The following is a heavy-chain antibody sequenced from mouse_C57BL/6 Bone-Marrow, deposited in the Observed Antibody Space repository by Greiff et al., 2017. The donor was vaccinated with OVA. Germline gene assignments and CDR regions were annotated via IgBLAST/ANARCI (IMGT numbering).Heavy chain of an antibody. J-gene: IGHJ1*03. CDR1: GFTFSDYG. CDR3: AKLPWYFDV. Sequence: EVHLVESGGGLVKPGGSLKLSCAASGFTFSDYGMHWVRQAPEKGLEWVAYISSGSSTIYYEDTVKGRFTISRDNAKNTLFLQMTSLRSEDTAMYYCAKLPWYFDVWGTGTTVTVSS. CDR2: ISSGSSTI. V-gene: IGHV5-17*01.